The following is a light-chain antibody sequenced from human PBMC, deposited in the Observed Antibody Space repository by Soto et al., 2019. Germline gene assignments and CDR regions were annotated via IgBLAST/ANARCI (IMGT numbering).Light chain of an antibody. CDR1: HSVSSN. CDR3: QQYYKWPLT. V-gene: IGKV3-15*01. CDR2: AAS. Sequence: EIVMTQSPATLSVSPGERATLSCRASHSVSSNLAWYQQKLGQAPRLLIYAASTRATGIPSRFSGSGSGTEFTLSINSLQSEDFAVYYCQQYYKWPLTFGGGTKVEIK. J-gene: IGKJ4*02.